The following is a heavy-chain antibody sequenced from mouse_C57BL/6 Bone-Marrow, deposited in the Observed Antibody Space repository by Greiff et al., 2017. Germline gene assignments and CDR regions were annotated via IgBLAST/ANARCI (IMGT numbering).Heavy chain of an antibody. CDR1: GYTFTSYW. J-gene: IGHJ4*01. CDR3: ARSGSRYSNYALMDY. Sequence: QVQLKQSGAELAKPGASVKLSCKASGYTFTSYWMHWVKQRPVQGLEWIGYINPSSGYTKYNQKFKDKATLTADKSSSTAYMQLSSLTYEDSAVYYCARSGSRYSNYALMDYWGQGTSVTVSS. CDR2: INPSSGYT. D-gene: IGHD2-5*01. V-gene: IGHV1-7*01.